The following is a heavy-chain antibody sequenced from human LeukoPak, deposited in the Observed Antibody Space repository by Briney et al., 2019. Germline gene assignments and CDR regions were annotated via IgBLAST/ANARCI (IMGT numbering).Heavy chain of an antibody. V-gene: IGHV3-23*01. CDR2: ISGSGDNT. D-gene: IGHD3-22*01. Sequence: GGSLRLSCAASGFAFSTYAMSWVRQAPGKGLEWVSAISGSGDNTFYADSVKGRFTISRDNSRNTLYLHMNSLRADDTAIYYCAKDRTTMTNYFDYWGQGTLVTVSS. CDR1: GFAFSTYA. J-gene: IGHJ4*02. CDR3: AKDRTTMTNYFDY.